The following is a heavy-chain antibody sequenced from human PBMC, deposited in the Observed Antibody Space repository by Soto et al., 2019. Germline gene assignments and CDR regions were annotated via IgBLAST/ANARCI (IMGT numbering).Heavy chain of an antibody. Sequence: QVQLVESGGGVVQPGRSLRLSCAASGFTFRSYRMHWVRQAPGKGLEWVALISYDESKKGHADSVKGRFTISRDNYKNNLYLQTNSLRAEDKAVCYCAKGGYSSGWNFDVWGRGTLVTVSS. D-gene: IGHD6-19*01. CDR3: AKGGYSSGWNFDV. J-gene: IGHJ2*01. V-gene: IGHV3-30*18. CDR1: GFTFRSYR. CDR2: ISYDESKK.